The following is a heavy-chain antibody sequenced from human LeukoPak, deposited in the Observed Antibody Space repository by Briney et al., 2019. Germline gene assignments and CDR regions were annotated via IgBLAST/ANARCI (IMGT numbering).Heavy chain of an antibody. V-gene: IGHV3-9*03. CDR3: AKDIGSSGWYLDY. J-gene: IGHJ4*02. D-gene: IGHD6-19*01. CDR1: GFTFDDYA. Sequence: GGSLRLSCAASGFTFDDYAMHWVRQVPGKGLEWVSGISWNSGSIGYADSVKGRFTISRDNAKNSLYLQMNSMRAEDMALYYCAKDIGSSGWYLDYWGQGTLVTVSS. CDR2: ISWNSGSI.